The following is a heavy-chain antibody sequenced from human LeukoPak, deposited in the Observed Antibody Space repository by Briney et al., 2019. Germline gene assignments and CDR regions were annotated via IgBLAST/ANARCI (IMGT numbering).Heavy chain of an antibody. D-gene: IGHD3-22*01. CDR1: GFTFSSYA. V-gene: IGHV3-30*01. Sequence: SGGSLRLSCAASGFTFSSYAMHWFRKAPGKGLEWVAVISYDGSDKYYADSVKGRFTISRDNSKNTLYLQMNSLRTEDTAVYFCARDTYYDSSGYYSWGQGTLVTVSS. J-gene: IGHJ4*02. CDR3: ARDTYYDSSGYYS. CDR2: ISYDGSDK.